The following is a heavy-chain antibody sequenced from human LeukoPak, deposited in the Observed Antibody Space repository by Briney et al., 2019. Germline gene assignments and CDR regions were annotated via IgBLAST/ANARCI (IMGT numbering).Heavy chain of an antibody. D-gene: IGHD5/OR15-5a*01. CDR2: VNNDGSST. CDR1: GLIFSNYW. Sequence: PGGSLRLSCAASGLIFSNYWMHWVRQAPGKGLVWVSRVNNDGSSTTYADSVKGRFTISRDNAKNTLYLQMNSLRAEDTAVYYCAKGGLRVTDYWGRGTLVTVSS. J-gene: IGHJ4*02. V-gene: IGHV3-74*03. CDR3: AKGGLRVTDY.